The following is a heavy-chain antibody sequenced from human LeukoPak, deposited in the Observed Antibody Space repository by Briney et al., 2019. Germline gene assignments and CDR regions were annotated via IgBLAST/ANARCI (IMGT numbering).Heavy chain of an antibody. J-gene: IGHJ3*02. CDR1: GYTFTSYG. D-gene: IGHD2-21*02. V-gene: IGHV1-18*01. CDR2: ISAYNGNT. Sequence: ASVKVSCKASGYTFTSYGISWVRQAPGQGLEWMGWISAYNGNTNYAQKLQGRVTMTTDTSTSTACMELRSLRSDDTAVYYCARVTPGVYAFDIWGQGTMVTVSS. CDR3: ARVTPGVYAFDI.